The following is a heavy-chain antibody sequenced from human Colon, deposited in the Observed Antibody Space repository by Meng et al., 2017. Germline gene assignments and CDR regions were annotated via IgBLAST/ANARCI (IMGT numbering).Heavy chain of an antibody. CDR3: ARHQNGGTYPLDY. J-gene: IGHJ4*02. V-gene: IGHV4-59*08. CDR2: NYYSGST. Sequence: QGPLQESGPGLVKPSETLSLTCAVSGGSISTYYWSWIRQPPGKGLEWIGNNYYSGSTNYNPSLASRVTISVDSSKNQFSLKLSSVTAADTAVYYCARHQNGGTYPLDYWGQGTLVTVFS. D-gene: IGHD3-16*02. CDR1: GGSISTYY.